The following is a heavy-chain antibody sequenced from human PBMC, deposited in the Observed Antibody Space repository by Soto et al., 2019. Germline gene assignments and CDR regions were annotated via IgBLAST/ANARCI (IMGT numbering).Heavy chain of an antibody. V-gene: IGHV4-59*01. CDR3: ARNYDFWSGNYYYYMDV. Sequence: NPSETLSLTCTVSGGSISSYYWSWIRQPPGKGLEWIGYIYYSGSTNYNPSLKSRVTISVDTSKNQFSLKLSSVTAADTAVYYCARNYDFWSGNYYYYMDVWGKGTTVTSP. CDR2: IYYSGST. CDR1: GGSISSYY. J-gene: IGHJ6*03. D-gene: IGHD3-3*01.